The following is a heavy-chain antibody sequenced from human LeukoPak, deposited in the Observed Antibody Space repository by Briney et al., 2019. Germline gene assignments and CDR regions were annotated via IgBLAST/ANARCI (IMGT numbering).Heavy chain of an antibody. J-gene: IGHJ4*02. Sequence: PGGSLRLTCAASGFTVSSNYMNWVRQAPGKGLEWVSLIYRGGSTYYADSVKGRFTISRDNSKNTLYLQMNSLRPEDTAVYYCAREGIAAGASGFDCWGQGTLVTVSS. V-gene: IGHV3-66*01. CDR3: AREGIAAGASGFDC. CDR1: GFTVSSNY. D-gene: IGHD6-13*01. CDR2: IYRGGST.